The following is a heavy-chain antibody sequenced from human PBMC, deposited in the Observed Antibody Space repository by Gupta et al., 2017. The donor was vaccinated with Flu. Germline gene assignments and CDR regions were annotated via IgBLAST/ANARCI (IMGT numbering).Heavy chain of an antibody. CDR2: IKQDGSEK. Sequence: GKGLEWVANIKQDGSEKYYVDSVKGRFTISRDNAKNSLYLQMNSLRAEDTAVYYCARGGVIVGATIYWGQGTLVTVSS. J-gene: IGHJ4*02. D-gene: IGHD1-26*01. CDR3: ARGGVIVGATIY. V-gene: IGHV3-7*01.